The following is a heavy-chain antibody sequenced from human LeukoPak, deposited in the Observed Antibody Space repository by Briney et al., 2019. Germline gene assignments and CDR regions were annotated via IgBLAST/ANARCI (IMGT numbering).Heavy chain of an antibody. D-gene: IGHD3-22*01. Sequence: SVKVSCKASGGTFSRHAFSWVRQAPGQGLEWMGGITPIFGTTNYAQKLQGRVTITTNESTSTAYMELSSLRSEDTAVYYCGRHHSSSYPYYYYYYMDVWGKGTTVTVSS. CDR3: GRHHSSSYPYYYYYYMDV. CDR2: ITPIFGTT. V-gene: IGHV1-69*05. J-gene: IGHJ6*03. CDR1: GGTFSRHA.